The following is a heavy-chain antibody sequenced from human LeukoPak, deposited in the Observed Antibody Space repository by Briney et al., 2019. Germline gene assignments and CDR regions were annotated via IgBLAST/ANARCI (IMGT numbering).Heavy chain of an antibody. V-gene: IGHV4-39*01. D-gene: IGHD3-10*01. CDR3: TRHQTNFYGSGAPFDP. J-gene: IGHJ5*02. CDR2: LYHSGNS. Sequence: TLSLTSSVPGAHISPTYYSSWIQQPPVRGLESIASLYHSGNSNYNPSLKSRVTMSVDTSKNQFSLQLTSMTAADTAIYYCTRHQTNFYGSGAPFDPWGQGTLVTVSS. CDR1: GAHISPTYY.